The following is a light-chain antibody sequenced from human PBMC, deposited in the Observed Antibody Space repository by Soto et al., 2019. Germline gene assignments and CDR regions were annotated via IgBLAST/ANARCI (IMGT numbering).Light chain of an antibody. CDR3: MQALQTPRT. CDR2: LGS. Sequence: DIVMTQSPLSLPVTPGEPASISCRSSQSLLHSNGNIYLDWYLQKPGQSPQLLICLGSHRDSGVPDRFSGSVSGTDVTLKISRVEAQDVGIDFCMQALQTPRTFGQGTKVEIK. J-gene: IGKJ1*01. V-gene: IGKV2-28*01. CDR1: QSLLHSNGNIY.